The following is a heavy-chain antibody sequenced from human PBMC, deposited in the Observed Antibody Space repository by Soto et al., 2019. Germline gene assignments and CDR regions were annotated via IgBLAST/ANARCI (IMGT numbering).Heavy chain of an antibody. Sequence: EVQLVESGGGLVQPGGSLRLSCEASGFTFRTYDMHWVRQGTGKGLEWVSGISAAGDPDYADSVEGRFTISRENAQNSFFLKMNSLRGGDTAVYYCARTDRDFYGLDVWGQGTTVIVSS. CDR1: GFTFRTYD. D-gene: IGHD3-3*01. CDR3: ARTDRDFYGLDV. V-gene: IGHV3-13*05. CDR2: ISAAGDP. J-gene: IGHJ6*02.